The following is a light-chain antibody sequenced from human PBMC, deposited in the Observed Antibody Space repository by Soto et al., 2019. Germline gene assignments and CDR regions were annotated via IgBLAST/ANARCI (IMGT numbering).Light chain of an antibody. Sequence: IQMTQSPSSLSASVGDTVTITCRASQTISFYLNWYQQKPGRTPNLLIYATSSLQSGVPSRFDGSGSGTEFTLTISSLQPYDFATYYCQQSFSTPHTFGQGTKLELK. V-gene: IGKV1-39*01. CDR3: QQSFSTPHT. CDR1: QTISFY. CDR2: ATS. J-gene: IGKJ2*01.